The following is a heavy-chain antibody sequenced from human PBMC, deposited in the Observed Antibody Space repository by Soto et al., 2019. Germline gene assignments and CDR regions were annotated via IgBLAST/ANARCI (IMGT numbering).Heavy chain of an antibody. V-gene: IGHV1-18*04. CDR3: ARDLLYRYVVAGTATPLDY. J-gene: IGHJ4*02. CDR1: GYTFDSYG. Sequence: QVQLVQSGGEVKKPGASVKVSCQASGYTFDSYGIAWVRQAPGQGLEWMGWLSVYNGNTKYAEKFQGRVTLTRDTSTSTASMELRSLTSDDTAIYYCARDLLYRYVVAGTATPLDYWGQGSVVIVSS. D-gene: IGHD2-15*01. CDR2: LSVYNGNT.